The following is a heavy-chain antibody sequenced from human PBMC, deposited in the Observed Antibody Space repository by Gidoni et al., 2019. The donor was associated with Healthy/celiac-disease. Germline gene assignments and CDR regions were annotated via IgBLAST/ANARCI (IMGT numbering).Heavy chain of an antibody. CDR1: GFTFSSYA. CDR3: VPTPVEMATR. J-gene: IGHJ4*02. CDR2: ISSNGGST. Sequence: EVQLVESGGGLVQPGGSLRLSCSASGFTFSSYAMHWVRQAPGKGLEDVSAISSNGGSTYYADSVKGRFTISRDNSKNTLYLQMSSLRAEDTAVYYCVPTPVEMATRWGQGTLVTVSS. V-gene: IGHV3-64D*06. D-gene: IGHD2-15*01.